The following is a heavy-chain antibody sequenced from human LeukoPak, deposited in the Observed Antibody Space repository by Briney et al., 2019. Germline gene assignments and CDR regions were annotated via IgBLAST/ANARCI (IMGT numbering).Heavy chain of an antibody. CDR2: INHSGST. D-gene: IGHD3-22*01. CDR3: AMPSYYYDSSGYYPHLDY. V-gene: IGHV4-34*01. Sequence: SETLSLICAVYGGSFSGYYWSWSRQPPGKGLEWIGEINHSGSTNYNPSLKSRVTISVDTSKNQFSLKLSSVTAADTAVYYCAMPSYYYDSSGYYPHLDYWGQGTLVTVSS. CDR1: GGSFSGYY. J-gene: IGHJ4*02.